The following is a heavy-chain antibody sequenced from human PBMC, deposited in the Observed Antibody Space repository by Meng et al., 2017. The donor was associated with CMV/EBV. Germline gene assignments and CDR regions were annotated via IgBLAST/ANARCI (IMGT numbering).Heavy chain of an antibody. Sequence: SQTLSLTCAASGFTFSSYAMHWVRQPPGKGLEWIGSIYYSGSTYYNPSLKSRVTISVDTSKNQFSLKLSSVTAADTAVYYCARGLKAWFDPWGQGTLVTVSS. CDR1: GFTFSSYA. CDR3: ARGLKAWFDP. CDR2: IYYSGST. J-gene: IGHJ5*02. V-gene: IGHV4-39*07.